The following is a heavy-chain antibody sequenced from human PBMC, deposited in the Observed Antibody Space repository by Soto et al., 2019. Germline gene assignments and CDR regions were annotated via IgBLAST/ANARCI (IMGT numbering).Heavy chain of an antibody. D-gene: IGHD3-10*01. CDR3: ARAATYYYPLGSGADY. V-gene: IGHV1-2*02. Sequence: ASVKVSCKASGYNFSDYYIHWVRQAPGQGLEWLGWVSPKSGGTNYAQKFKGRVTMARDTSSNTVYMDLSGLKSDDTAVYYCARAATYYYPLGSGADYWGQGTLVTVSS. J-gene: IGHJ4*02. CDR1: GYNFSDYY. CDR2: VSPKSGGT.